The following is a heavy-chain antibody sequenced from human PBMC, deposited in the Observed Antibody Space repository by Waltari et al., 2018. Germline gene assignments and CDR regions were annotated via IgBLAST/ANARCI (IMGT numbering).Heavy chain of an antibody. J-gene: IGHJ4*02. CDR3: AKDAFGNTYLDF. CDR2: ICVYGSDK. CDR1: GFTFSNFG. V-gene: IGHV3-30*02. D-gene: IGHD2-2*02. Sequence: QVNLVESGGGVVQPGGSLRLSCTTSGFTFSNFGMHWVRQAPGKGLEWVDLICVYGSDKCYADSVGGRFTISRDNSARTLYLDMDSLRLDDTAMYYCAKDAFGNTYLDFWGQGTLVTVSS.